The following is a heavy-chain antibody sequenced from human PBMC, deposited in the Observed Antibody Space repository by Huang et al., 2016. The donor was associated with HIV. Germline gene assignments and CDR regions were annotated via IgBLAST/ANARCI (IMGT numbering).Heavy chain of an antibody. D-gene: IGHD3-22*01. CDR3: AKDFYDRSGQQYLGAFDI. Sequence: QVQLVESGGGVVQPGGSLRLSCETSKSRFSEYGMHWVRQAPGKGLEWVTFIRHDGKHKYYADSVKGRFSVSRDNSKNTLYLQMDSLKDEDTALYLCAKDFYDRSGQQYLGAFDIWGQGTMVTVS. CDR2: IRHDGKHK. CDR1: KSRFSEYG. V-gene: IGHV3-30*02. J-gene: IGHJ3*02.